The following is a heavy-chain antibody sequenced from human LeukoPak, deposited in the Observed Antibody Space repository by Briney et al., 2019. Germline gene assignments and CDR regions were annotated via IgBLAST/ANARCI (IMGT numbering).Heavy chain of an antibody. CDR3: AKDETPSIAAPTATLDY. J-gene: IGHJ4*02. D-gene: IGHD6-6*01. CDR2: INAGNGNT. Sequence: ASVKVSCKASGYTFTSYAMHWVRQAPGQRLEWMGWINAGNGNTKYSQKFQGRVTITRDTSASTAYMELSSLRSEDTAVYYCAKDETPSIAAPTATLDYWGQGTLVTVSS. V-gene: IGHV1-3*01. CDR1: GYTFTSYA.